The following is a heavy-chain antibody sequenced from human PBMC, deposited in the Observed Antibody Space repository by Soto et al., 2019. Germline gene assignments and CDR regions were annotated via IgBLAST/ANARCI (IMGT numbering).Heavy chain of an antibody. CDR1: GGSLSTSTYY. Sequence: SETLSLTCSVSGGSLSTSTYYWGWIRQPPGKGLEWIGTISYGGTTYYNPSLKSRVTMSVDTSKNQFSLELTSLTAADTAVYYCARTLYKALNWFDPWGQGALVTVSS. J-gene: IGHJ5*02. V-gene: IGHV4-39*01. CDR3: ARTLYKALNWFDP. D-gene: IGHD1-1*01. CDR2: ISYGGTT.